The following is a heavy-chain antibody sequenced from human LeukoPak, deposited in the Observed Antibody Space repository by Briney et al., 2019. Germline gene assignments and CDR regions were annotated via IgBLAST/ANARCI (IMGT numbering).Heavy chain of an antibody. Sequence: SETLSLTCTVSGGSISSYYWSWIRQPPGKGLEWIGYIYYSGSTNYNPSLKSRVTISVDTSKNQFSLRLSSVTAADTAVYYCARVVRSVDYWGQGTLVTVSS. D-gene: IGHD2-2*01. V-gene: IGHV4-59*12. CDR2: IYYSGST. CDR1: GGSISSYY. CDR3: ARVVRSVDY. J-gene: IGHJ4*02.